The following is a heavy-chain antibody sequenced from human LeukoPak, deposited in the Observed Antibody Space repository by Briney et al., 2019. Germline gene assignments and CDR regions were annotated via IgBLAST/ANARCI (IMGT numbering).Heavy chain of an antibody. J-gene: IGHJ4*02. CDR1: GGPISSGGYY. CDR3: ARERFDYYDSSGSLGYFDY. Sequence: PSQTLSLTCTVSGGPISSGGYYWSWIRQHPGKGLEWIGYIYYSGSTYYNPSLKSRVTISVDTSKNQFSLKLSSVTAADTAVYYCARERFDYYDSSGSLGYFDYWGQGTLVTVSS. D-gene: IGHD3-22*01. V-gene: IGHV4-31*03. CDR2: IYYSGST.